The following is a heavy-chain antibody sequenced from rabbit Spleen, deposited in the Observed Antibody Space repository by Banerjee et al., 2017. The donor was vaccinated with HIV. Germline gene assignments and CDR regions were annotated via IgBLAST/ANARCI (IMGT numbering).Heavy chain of an antibody. D-gene: IGHD1-1*01. J-gene: IGHJ4*02. CDR3: ARDLPDIIGWNFGF. Sequence: QEQLEESGGGLVKPEGSLTLTCKASGFSFSGKEVMCWVRQAPGKGLEWIGCINTITGKTVYATWAKGRFTISRASSTTVFLQMTSLTVADTATYFCARDLPDIIGWNFGFWGPGTLVTVS. V-gene: IGHV1S45*01. CDR2: INTITGKT. CDR1: GFSFSGKEV.